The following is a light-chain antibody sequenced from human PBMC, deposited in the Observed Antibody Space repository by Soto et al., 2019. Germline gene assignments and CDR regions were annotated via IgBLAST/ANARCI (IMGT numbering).Light chain of an antibody. CDR3: QQYGSSPWT. V-gene: IGKV3-20*01. CDR2: GAS. Sequence: VLTQSPGTLSLSPGERATFSCRAIQSVSSSYLAWYQQKPGQAPRLLIYGASSRATGIPDRFSGSGSGTDFTLTISRLEPEDFAVYYCQQYGSSPWTFGQGTKVDIK. CDR1: QSVSSSY. J-gene: IGKJ1*01.